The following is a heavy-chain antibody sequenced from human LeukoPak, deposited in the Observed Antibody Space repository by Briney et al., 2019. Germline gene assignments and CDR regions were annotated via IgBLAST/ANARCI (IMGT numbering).Heavy chain of an antibody. CDR2: ISAYNGNT. D-gene: IGHD6-13*01. J-gene: IGHJ5*02. Sequence: ASVKVSCKASGYTFTSYGISWVRQAPGQGLEWMGWISAYNGNTNYAQKPQGRVTMTTDTSTSTAYMELRSLRPDDTAVYYCATSYSSSGRGWFDPWGQGTLVTVSS. CDR1: GYTFTSYG. V-gene: IGHV1-18*01. CDR3: ATSYSSSGRGWFDP.